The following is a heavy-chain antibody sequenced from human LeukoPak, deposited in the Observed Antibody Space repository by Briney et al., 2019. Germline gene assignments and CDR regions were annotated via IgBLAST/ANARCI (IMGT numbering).Heavy chain of an antibody. J-gene: IGHJ6*03. Sequence: GGSLRLSCAASGFTFSGSAMHWVRQASGKGLEWVGRIRSKANSYATAYAASVKGRFTISRDDSKSTAYLQMNSLKTEDTAVYYCTRHVGGSFLRYYYYYMDVWGKGTTVTVSS. CDR1: GFTFSGSA. CDR3: TRHVGGSFLRYYYYYMDV. D-gene: IGHD1-26*01. V-gene: IGHV3-73*01. CDR2: IRSKANSYAT.